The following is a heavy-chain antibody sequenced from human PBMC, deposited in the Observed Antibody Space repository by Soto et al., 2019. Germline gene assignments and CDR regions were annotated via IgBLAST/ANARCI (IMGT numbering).Heavy chain of an antibody. CDR3: ARYYGSGSRATYYYYGMDV. V-gene: IGHV3-33*01. CDR1: GFTFISYG. J-gene: IGHJ6*02. D-gene: IGHD3-10*01. CDR2: IWYDGSNK. Sequence: PGGSLRLSCAASGFTFISYGMHWVRQAPGKGLEWVAVIWYDGSNKYYADSVKGRFTISRDNSKNTLYLQMSSLRAEDTAVYYCARYYGSGSRATYYYYGMDVWGQGTTVTVS.